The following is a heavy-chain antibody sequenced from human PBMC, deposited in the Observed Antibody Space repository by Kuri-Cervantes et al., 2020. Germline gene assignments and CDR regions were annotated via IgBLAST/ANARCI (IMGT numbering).Heavy chain of an antibody. V-gene: IGHV4-38-2*01. CDR1: GYSISSGYY. J-gene: IGHJ6*03. CDR3: ARVPYDFWSGFSYYYYYYMDV. D-gene: IGHD3-3*01. CDR2: IYYTGST. Sequence: SQTLSLTCAVSGYSISSGYYWGWIRQPPGKGLEWIGYIYYTGSTNYNPSLKSRVSMSIDTSKKQFSLELSSVTAADTAVYYCARVPYDFWSGFSYYYYYYMDVWGKGTTVTVSS.